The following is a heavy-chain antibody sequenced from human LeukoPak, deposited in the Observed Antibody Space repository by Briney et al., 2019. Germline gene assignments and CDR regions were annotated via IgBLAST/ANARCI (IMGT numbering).Heavy chain of an antibody. V-gene: IGHV2-5*02. Sequence: SGPTLVKPTQTLTLTCTFSGFSLSTSGVGVGWIRQPPGKALEWLALLYWDDDKRYSPSLKSRLTITKDTSNNQVVLTMTNMDPVDTATYYCAHSSYCGGDCYSEYDYWGQGTLVTVSS. CDR2: LYWDDDK. CDR1: GFSLSTSGVG. D-gene: IGHD2-21*02. CDR3: AHSSYCGGDCYSEYDY. J-gene: IGHJ4*02.